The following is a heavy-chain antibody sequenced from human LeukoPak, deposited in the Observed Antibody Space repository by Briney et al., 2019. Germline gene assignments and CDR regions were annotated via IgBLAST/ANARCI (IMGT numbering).Heavy chain of an antibody. J-gene: IGHJ4*02. V-gene: IGHV1-8*02. CDR1: GYTFTSYG. D-gene: IGHD4-23*01. Sequence: GASVKVSCKASGYTFTSYGISWVRQATGQGLEWMGWMNPNSGNTGYAQKFQGRVTMTRNTSISTAYMELSSLRSEDTAVYYCARAGGGPYGGNVNDYWGQGTLVTVSS. CDR2: MNPNSGNT. CDR3: ARAGGGPYGGNVNDY.